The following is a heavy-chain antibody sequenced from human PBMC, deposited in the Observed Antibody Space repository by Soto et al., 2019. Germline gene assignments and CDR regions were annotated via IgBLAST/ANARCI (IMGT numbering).Heavy chain of an antibody. V-gene: IGHV4-39*02. CDR3: VRDQDRSPPRAFDL. D-gene: IGHD3-22*01. J-gene: IGHJ3*01. CDR2: LYPSGNT. Sequence: SETLSLTCFASGGSLNSSRYYWGWIRQAPGKGLEWIGNLYPSGNTYYNPSLTSRVSISGDASQSQLSLRVTSVTAADTAVYYCVRDQDRSPPRAFDLWGQGTTVTVSS. CDR1: GGSLNSSRYY.